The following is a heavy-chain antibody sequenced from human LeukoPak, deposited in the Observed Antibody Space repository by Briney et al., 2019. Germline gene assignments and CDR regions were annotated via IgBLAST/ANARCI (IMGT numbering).Heavy chain of an antibody. CDR3: ARDYSIFGVNWFDP. CDR2: IKSEGSTT. Sequence: GCSLRLSYAASGFTFSRYWMHLVRQAPGGGLVWLSRIKSEGSTTTYADAVKRRFTVSRDNAKNTLYLQMNTLRPEDTAVYFCARDYSIFGVNWFDPWGQGTLDTAAS. D-gene: IGHD3-3*01. J-gene: IGHJ5*02. V-gene: IGHV3-74*03. CDR1: GFTFSRYW.